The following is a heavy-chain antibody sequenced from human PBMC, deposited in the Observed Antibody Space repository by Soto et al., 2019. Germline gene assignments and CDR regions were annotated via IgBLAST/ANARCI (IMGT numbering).Heavy chain of an antibody. Sequence: QVQLQQWGAGLLKPSETLSLTCAVYGGSFSGYYWSWIRQPPGKGLEWIGEINHSGSTNHNPSLKSRVTISVDTSKNQFSLKLSSVTAADTAVYYCARGRADIVTYFDYWGQGTLVTVSS. CDR2: INHSGST. CDR3: ARGRADIVTYFDY. V-gene: IGHV4-34*01. CDR1: GGSFSGYY. D-gene: IGHD5-12*01. J-gene: IGHJ4*02.